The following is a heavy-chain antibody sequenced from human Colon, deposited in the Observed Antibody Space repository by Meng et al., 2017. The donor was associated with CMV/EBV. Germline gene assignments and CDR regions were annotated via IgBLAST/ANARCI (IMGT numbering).Heavy chain of an antibody. CDR3: ASLSGGDFDY. Sequence: QVWRVQSGAEVKKPGASGKVSCKASGYTFTGYFMNWVRQAPGQGLEWLGVINPITGGTNYAQKFQGRVTMTRDTSMNTAYMELSRLRSDDTAVYYCASLSGGDFDYWGQGTLVTVSS. CDR1: GYTFTGYF. CDR2: INPITGGT. V-gene: IGHV1-2*02. D-gene: IGHD1-26*01. J-gene: IGHJ4*02.